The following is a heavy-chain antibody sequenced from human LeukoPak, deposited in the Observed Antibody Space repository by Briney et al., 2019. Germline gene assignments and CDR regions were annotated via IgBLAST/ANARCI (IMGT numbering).Heavy chain of an antibody. J-gene: IGHJ4*02. D-gene: IGHD2-21*01. Sequence: GESLKISCKGSEYRFSSYWISWVRQMPGKGLEWMGRIDPGDSFTKYRPSLEGRVTISADKSLSTVYLQWSSLKASDTAIYHCASAGGDVSSWVSHWGQGTLVTVSS. V-gene: IGHV5-10-1*01. CDR2: IDPGDSFT. CDR3: ASAGGDVSSWVSH. CDR1: EYRFSSYW.